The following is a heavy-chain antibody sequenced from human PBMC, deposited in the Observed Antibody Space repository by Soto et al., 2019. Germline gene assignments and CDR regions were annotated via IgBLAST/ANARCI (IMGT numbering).Heavy chain of an antibody. CDR1: GFTFSMFS. D-gene: IGHD4-17*01. CDR3: VHPRSTVQIPPT. V-gene: IGHV3-64D*06. J-gene: IGHJ5*02. Sequence: GGSLRLSCSASGFTFSMFSMHWVRQAPGKGLEYVFGISSNGDSSYYADSVKGRFTISRDNSKNTLYLQMSSLRAVDTAVYYCVHPRSTVQIPPTWGQGTLVTVSS. CDR2: ISSNGDSS.